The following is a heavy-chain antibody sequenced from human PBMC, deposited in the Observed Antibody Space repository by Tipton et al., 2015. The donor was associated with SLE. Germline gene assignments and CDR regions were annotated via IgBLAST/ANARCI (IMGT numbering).Heavy chain of an antibody. CDR2: IYTSGST. V-gene: IGHV4-4*07. Sequence: LRLSCTVSGGSISSYYWSWIRQPAGKGLEWIGRIYTSGSTNYNPSLKSRVTMSVDTSKNQFSLKLSSVTAADTAVYYCARRAEWLDLDAFDIWGQGTMVTVSS. D-gene: IGHD6-19*01. CDR1: GGSISSYY. CDR3: ARRAEWLDLDAFDI. J-gene: IGHJ3*02.